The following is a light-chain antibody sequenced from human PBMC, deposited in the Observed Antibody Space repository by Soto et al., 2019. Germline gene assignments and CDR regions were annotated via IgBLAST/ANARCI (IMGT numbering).Light chain of an antibody. Sequence: QSALTQPASLSGSPGQSITISCTGTSSDVGGYNFVSWYQQLPGNAPKLLIHDVTLRPSGVSDRFSGSKSGTTAPLPFFGLRAEEEADYYCCSYASSTIYVFGTGTKVPVL. V-gene: IGLV2-14*03. CDR1: SSDVGGYNF. J-gene: IGLJ1*01. CDR2: DVT. CDR3: CSYASSTIYV.